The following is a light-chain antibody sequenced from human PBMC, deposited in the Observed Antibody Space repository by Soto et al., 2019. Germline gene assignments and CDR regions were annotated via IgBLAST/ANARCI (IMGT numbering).Light chain of an antibody. CDR1: QSISSTY. CDR3: QQYGSTPST. J-gene: IGKJ1*01. CDR2: STS. V-gene: IGKV3-20*01. Sequence: EIVLTQSPGTLSLSPGERASLSCRASQSISSTYLAWYQQKPGQAPGLLIYSTSNRATGIPDRFSGSGSGTDFTLTISRLEPEDFAEYHCQQYGSTPSTFGQGTKVEIK.